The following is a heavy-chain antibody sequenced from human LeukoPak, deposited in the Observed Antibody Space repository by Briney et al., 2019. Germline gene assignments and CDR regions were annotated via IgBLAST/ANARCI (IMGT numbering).Heavy chain of an antibody. Sequence: ASVKVSCKAYGYTFTSYGMSWVRQAPGQGLEWMGWISAYNGNTNYAQELQGRVTMTTDTSTSTAYMELTSLRSDDTAVYYCARMGESYPHDAFDIWGQGTMVTVSS. D-gene: IGHD3-16*01. CDR3: ARMGESYPHDAFDI. CDR1: GYTFTSYG. V-gene: IGHV1-18*04. J-gene: IGHJ3*02. CDR2: ISAYNGNT.